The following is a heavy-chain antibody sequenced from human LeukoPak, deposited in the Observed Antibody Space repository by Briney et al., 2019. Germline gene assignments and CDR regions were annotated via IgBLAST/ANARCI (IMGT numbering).Heavy chain of an antibody. D-gene: IGHD1-26*01. J-gene: IGHJ5*02. V-gene: IGHV4-59*08. Sequence: SETLSHTCTVSGGSISSYYWSWIRQPPGKGLEWIGYIYYSGSTNYNPSLKSRVTISVDTSKNQFSLKLSSVTAADTAVYYCARIPGKWFDPWGQGTLVTVSS. CDR3: ARIPGKWFDP. CDR2: IYYSGST. CDR1: GGSISSYY.